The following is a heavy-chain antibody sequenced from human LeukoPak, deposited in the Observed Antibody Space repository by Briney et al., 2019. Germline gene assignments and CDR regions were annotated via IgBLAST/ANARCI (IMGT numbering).Heavy chain of an antibody. CDR1: GGSISSGSYY. CDR3: ANSIDFDYGDYYFDY. V-gene: IGHV4-61*02. J-gene: IGHJ4*02. CDR2: IYISGST. Sequence: PSETLSLTCTVSGGSISSGSYYWSWIRQPAGKGLEWIGRIYISGSTNYNPSLKSRVTISLDTSKNQFSLKLSSVTAADTAVYYCANSIDFDYGDYYFDYWGQGALVTISS. D-gene: IGHD4-17*01.